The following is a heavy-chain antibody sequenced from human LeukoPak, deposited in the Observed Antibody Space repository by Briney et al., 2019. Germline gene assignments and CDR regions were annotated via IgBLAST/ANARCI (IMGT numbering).Heavy chain of an antibody. J-gene: IGHJ4*02. CDR1: GGSISSGSYY. CDR2: IYTSGST. Sequence: PSETLSLTCTVSGGSISSGSYYWSWIRQPAGKGLEWIGRIYTSGSTNYNPSLKSRVTISVDTSKNQFSLKLSSVTAADTAVYYCARVDGMEWLFDYWGQGTLVTVSS. CDR3: ARVDGMEWLFDY. D-gene: IGHD3-3*01. V-gene: IGHV4-61*02.